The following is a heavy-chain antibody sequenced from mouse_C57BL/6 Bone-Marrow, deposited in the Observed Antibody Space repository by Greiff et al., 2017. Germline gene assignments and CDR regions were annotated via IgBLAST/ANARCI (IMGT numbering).Heavy chain of an antibody. Sequence: EVQLQQSGPELVKPGASVKISCKASGYSFTGYYMNWVKQSPEKSLEWIGEINPSTGGTTYNQKFKAKATLTVDKSSSTAYMQLKSLTSEDSAVYYCAREGITTVVATDWFAYWGQGTLVTVSA. V-gene: IGHV1-42*01. CDR1: GYSFTGYY. CDR3: AREGITTVVATDWFAY. D-gene: IGHD1-1*01. J-gene: IGHJ3*01. CDR2: INPSTGGT.